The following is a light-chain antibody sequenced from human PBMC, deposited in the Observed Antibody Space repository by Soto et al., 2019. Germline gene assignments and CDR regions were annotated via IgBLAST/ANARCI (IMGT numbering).Light chain of an antibody. CDR3: QQYGSSPWT. CDR2: ETS. CDR1: QSLTNSY. J-gene: IGKJ1*01. V-gene: IGKV3-20*01. Sequence: EIVLTQSPGTLSLSPGERATLSCRASQSLTNSYLAWFQQQPGQPPRVLIYETSKRATGIPARFSGSGSGTDFPLTIGRLEPDDFAVYYCQQYGSSPWTVGQGTKVEIK.